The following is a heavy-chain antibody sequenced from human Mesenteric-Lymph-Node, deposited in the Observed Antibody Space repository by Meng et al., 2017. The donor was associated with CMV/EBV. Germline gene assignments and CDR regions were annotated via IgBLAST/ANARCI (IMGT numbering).Heavy chain of an antibody. CDR3: ARSVDRLDLDY. CDR2: IYHTGST. Sequence: GSLRLSCSVSGYSITSGYYWGWIRQPPEKGLEWIGIIYHTGSTFYNPSLKSRLTISLDTSKNQFSLKLRSVTAADTAVYYCARSVDRLDLDYWGQGTLVTVSS. J-gene: IGHJ4*02. D-gene: IGHD5-12*01. V-gene: IGHV4-38-2*02. CDR1: GYSITSGYY.